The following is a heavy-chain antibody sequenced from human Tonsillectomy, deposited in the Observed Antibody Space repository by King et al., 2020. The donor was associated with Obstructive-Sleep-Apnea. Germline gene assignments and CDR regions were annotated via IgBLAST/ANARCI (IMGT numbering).Heavy chain of an antibody. Sequence: EVQLWESGGCLVKPGGSLRLSCAASGFTFRTYNMNWVRQAPGNGLEWGSSISRSNSYISYAVSVKGRFTISSDNAKNSLYLQMNSLRAEDTAVYYCARDPDGQEYFDLWGRATLVTVSS. D-gene: IGHD2-8*01. CDR1: GFTFRTYN. J-gene: IGHJ2*01. V-gene: IGHV3-21*01. CDR2: ISRSNSYI. CDR3: ARDPDGQEYFDL.